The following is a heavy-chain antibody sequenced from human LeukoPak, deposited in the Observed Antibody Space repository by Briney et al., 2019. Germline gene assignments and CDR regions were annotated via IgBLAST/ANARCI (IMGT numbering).Heavy chain of an antibody. D-gene: IGHD3-22*01. CDR2: IWYDGSNK. CDR3: AKEMRYYDSSGYPPDAFDI. CDR1: GFTFSSYG. V-gene: IGHV3-30*02. Sequence: PGGSLRLSCAASGFTFSSYGMHWVRQAPGKGLDWVAFIWYDGSNKYYADSVKGRFTISRDNSKNTLYLQMNSLRAEDTALYYCAKEMRYYDSSGYPPDAFDIWGQGTMVTVSS. J-gene: IGHJ3*02.